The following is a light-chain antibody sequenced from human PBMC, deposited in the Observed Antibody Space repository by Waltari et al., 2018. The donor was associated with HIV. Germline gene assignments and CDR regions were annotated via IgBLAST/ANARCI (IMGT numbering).Light chain of an antibody. J-gene: IGLJ1*01. Sequence: QSVMTQPPSVSAAPGQKVTISCSGGIPNVGETYVSWYQQVPGEAPKLLMYENNKRPSGIPDRFSGSKSGTSATLDITGLQTGDEADYYCGTWDSSLSAYVFGTGTKVPVL. V-gene: IGLV1-51*02. CDR2: ENN. CDR3: GTWDSSLSAYV. CDR1: IPNVGETY.